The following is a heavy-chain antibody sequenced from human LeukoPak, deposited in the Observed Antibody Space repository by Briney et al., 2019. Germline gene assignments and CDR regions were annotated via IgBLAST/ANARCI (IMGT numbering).Heavy chain of an antibody. D-gene: IGHD2-2*01. CDR3: AKDGSIVVVPAARYNWFDP. J-gene: IGHJ5*02. CDR1: GFTFSSYA. CDR2: ISGSGGST. Sequence: GSLRLSCAASGFTFSSYAMSWVRQAPGKGLEWVSAISGSGGSTYYADSVKGRFTISRDNSKNTLYLQMNSLRAEDTAAYYCAKDGSIVVVPAARYNWFDPWGQGTLVTVSS. V-gene: IGHV3-23*01.